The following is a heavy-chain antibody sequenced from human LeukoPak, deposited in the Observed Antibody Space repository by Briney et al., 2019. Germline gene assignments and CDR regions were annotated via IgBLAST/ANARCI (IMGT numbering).Heavy chain of an antibody. CDR2: IRAYNGNT. J-gene: IGHJ6*03. CDR1: GYTLTRYG. D-gene: IGHD3-22*01. V-gene: IGHV1-18*01. CDR3: AVYYDRRYYMDV. Sequence: ASVKVSCKASGYTLTRYGITWVRQAPGQGLEWMGWIRAYNGNTNYAQKLQGRVTMTTDTSTSTAYMELRSLISDDTAVYYCAVYYDRRYYMDVWGKGTTVTVSS.